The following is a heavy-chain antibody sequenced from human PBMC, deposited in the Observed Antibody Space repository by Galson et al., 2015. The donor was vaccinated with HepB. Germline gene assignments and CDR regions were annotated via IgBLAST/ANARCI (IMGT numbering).Heavy chain of an antibody. CDR3: ARGHYDYIWGSYRFSYYYMDV. V-gene: IGHV4-34*01. J-gene: IGHJ6*03. CDR2: INHSGST. CDR1: GGSFSGYY. Sequence: LSLTCAVYGGSFSGYYWSWIRQPPGKGLEWIGEINHSGSTNYNPSLKSRVTISVDTSKNQFSMKLSSVTAADTAVYYCARGHYDYIWGSYRFSYYYMDVWGKGTTVTVSS. D-gene: IGHD3-16*02.